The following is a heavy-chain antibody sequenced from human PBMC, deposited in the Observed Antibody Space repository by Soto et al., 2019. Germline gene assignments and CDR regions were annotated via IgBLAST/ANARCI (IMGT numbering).Heavy chain of an antibody. CDR1: GDTFTDYY. J-gene: IGHJ4*02. Sequence: QVQLVQSGAEVKKPGASVKVSCKASGDTFTDYYIHWVRQAPAQGLEWMGTVNPSGGHTTYAQHFLGRMTMTRDTSTSTLYMELTDLTSEDTAVYYCARGGHVVVVTAALDYWGQGTLVTVSS. D-gene: IGHD2-21*02. CDR3: ARGGHVVVVTAALDY. V-gene: IGHV1-46*01. CDR2: VNPSGGHT.